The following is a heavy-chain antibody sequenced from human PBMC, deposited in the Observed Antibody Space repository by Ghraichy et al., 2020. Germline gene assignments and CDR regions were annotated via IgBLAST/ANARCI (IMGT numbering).Heavy chain of an antibody. J-gene: IGHJ4*02. Sequence: GGSLRLSCAASGFTFSSYAMSWVRQAPGKGLEWVSAISGSGGSTYYADSVKGRFTISRDNSKNTLYLQMNSLRAEDTAVYYCAKGTCTNGVCYGVFGSYWGQGTLVTVSS. CDR2: ISGSGGST. CDR3: AKGTCTNGVCYGVFGSY. V-gene: IGHV3-23*01. D-gene: IGHD2-8*01. CDR1: GFTFSSYA.